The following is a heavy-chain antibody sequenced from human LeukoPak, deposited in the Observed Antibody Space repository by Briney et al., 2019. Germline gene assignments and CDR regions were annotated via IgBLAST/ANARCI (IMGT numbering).Heavy chain of an antibody. D-gene: IGHD3-22*01. CDR1: GFTFSSYW. CDR2: IKQDGSEK. CDR3: ARRYYDTSGYYYGNYFDY. Sequence: PGGSLRLSCAASGFTFSSYWMSWVRQAPGKGLEWVANIKQDGSEKYYVGSVKGRFTISRDNAKNSLYLQMNILRAEDTAVYYCARRYYDTSGYYYGNYFDYWGQGTLVTVSS. J-gene: IGHJ4*02. V-gene: IGHV3-7*01.